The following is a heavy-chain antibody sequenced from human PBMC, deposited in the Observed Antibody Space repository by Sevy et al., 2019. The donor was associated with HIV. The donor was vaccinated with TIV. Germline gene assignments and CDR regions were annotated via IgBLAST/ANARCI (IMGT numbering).Heavy chain of an antibody. D-gene: IGHD6-13*01. Sequence: SETLSLTCAVYGGSFSGYYWSWIRQPPGKGLEWIGEINHSGSTNYNPSLKSRVTISVDTSKNQFSLKLSSVTAADTAVYYCASNPIAAAGYYYYYYGMDVWGQGTTVTVSS. CDR2: INHSGST. V-gene: IGHV4-34*01. CDR1: GGSFSGYY. J-gene: IGHJ6*02. CDR3: ASNPIAAAGYYYYYYGMDV.